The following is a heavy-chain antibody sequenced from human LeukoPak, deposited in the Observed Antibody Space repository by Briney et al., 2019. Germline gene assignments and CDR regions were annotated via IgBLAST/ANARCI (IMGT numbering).Heavy chain of an antibody. Sequence: PSETLSLTCAVYGGSFSGYYWSWIRQPPGKGLEWIGEINHSGSTNYNPSLKSRVTISVDTSKNQFSLKLSSVTAADTAVYYCARGPAKMRASDYWGQGTLVTVSS. V-gene: IGHV4-34*01. J-gene: IGHJ4*02. CDR3: ARGPAKMRASDY. CDR1: GGSFSGYY. CDR2: INHSGST. D-gene: IGHD4/OR15-4a*01.